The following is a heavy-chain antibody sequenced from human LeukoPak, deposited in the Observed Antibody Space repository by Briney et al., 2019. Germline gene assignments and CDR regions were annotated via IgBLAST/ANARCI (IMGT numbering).Heavy chain of an antibody. CDR2: INSDGSST. Sequence: GGSLRLSCAASGFVFSNYWMHWVRQGPGKGLVWVSRINSDGSSTIYADSVKGRFTISRDDAKNELYLQMNSLRAEDTAVYYCARDGYCSSGTCYGKDYWGQGTLVTVSS. V-gene: IGHV3-74*01. CDR1: GFVFSNYW. J-gene: IGHJ4*02. D-gene: IGHD2-15*01. CDR3: ARDGYCSSGTCYGKDY.